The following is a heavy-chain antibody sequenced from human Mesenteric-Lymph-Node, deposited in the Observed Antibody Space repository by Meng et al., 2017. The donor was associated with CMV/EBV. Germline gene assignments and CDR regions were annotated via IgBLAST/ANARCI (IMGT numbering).Heavy chain of an antibody. CDR1: GSTFSSYS. CDR3: AKDGVLDRYTRGTLMDWFDP. CDR2: ISSRSSYI. V-gene: IGHV3-21*04. Sequence: GESLKISCAASGSTFSSYSMNWVRQAPGKGLEWVSDISSRSSYIYYADSVKGRFTISRDNAKNSLYLQMNSLRAEDTALYYCAKDGVLDRYTRGTLMDWFDPWGQGTLVTVSS. D-gene: IGHD3-10*01. J-gene: IGHJ5*02.